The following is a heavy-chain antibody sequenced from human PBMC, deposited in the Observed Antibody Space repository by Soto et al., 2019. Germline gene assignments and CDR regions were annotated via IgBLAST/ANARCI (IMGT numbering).Heavy chain of an antibody. Sequence: QVQLVESGGGVVQPGRSLRLSCAASGFTFSSYAMHWVRQAPGKGLEWVAVISYDGSNKYYADSVKGRFTISRDNSKNTLYLQMNSLRAEDTAVYYCARLTLRDYGSDYWGQGTLVTVSP. D-gene: IGHD4-17*01. CDR1: GFTFSSYA. V-gene: IGHV3-30-3*01. CDR2: ISYDGSNK. J-gene: IGHJ4*02. CDR3: ARLTLRDYGSDY.